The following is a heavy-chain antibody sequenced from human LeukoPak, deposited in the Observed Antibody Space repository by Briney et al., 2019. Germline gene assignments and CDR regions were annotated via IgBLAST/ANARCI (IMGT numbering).Heavy chain of an antibody. J-gene: IGHJ4*02. CDR3: AGDRGQWELLNYFDY. D-gene: IGHD1-26*01. V-gene: IGHV3-30*04. CDR1: GFTFSSYA. CDR2: ISYDGSNK. Sequence: GGSLRLSCAASGFTFSSYAMHWVRQAPGKGLEWVAVISYDGSNKYYADSVKGRFTISRDNSKNTLYLQMNSLRAEDMAVYYCAGDRGQWELLNYFDYWGQGTLVTVSS.